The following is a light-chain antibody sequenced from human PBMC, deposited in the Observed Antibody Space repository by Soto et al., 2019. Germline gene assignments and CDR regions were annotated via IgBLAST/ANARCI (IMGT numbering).Light chain of an antibody. J-gene: IGKJ4*01. CDR2: DAS. V-gene: IGKV3-15*01. CDR1: HDVTRR. CDR3: QHYTNWPLT. Sequence: EIVMTQSPVTLSLSPGDTATLSCRASHDVTRRLAWYQVKHGQAPRLLIYDASTRATGLPARFSGTGSGTEFPLPLRNLPSEDFAVYYCQHYTNWPLTFGRGTQVDIK.